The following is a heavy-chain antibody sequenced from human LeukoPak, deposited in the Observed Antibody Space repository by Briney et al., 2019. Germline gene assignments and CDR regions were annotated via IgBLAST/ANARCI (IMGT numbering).Heavy chain of an antibody. D-gene: IGHD6-13*01. V-gene: IGHV3-11*04. CDR1: GFTFSDYY. Sequence: GGSLRLSCAASGFTFSDYYMNWIRQAPGKGLEWVSYISSSGSARFYADSVKGRFTISRDNAKNSLYLQMNSLRAEDTAVYYCARDKVQLATPDFYYSYYMDVWGKGTTVTVSS. CDR2: ISSSGSAR. CDR3: ARDKVQLATPDFYYSYYMDV. J-gene: IGHJ6*03.